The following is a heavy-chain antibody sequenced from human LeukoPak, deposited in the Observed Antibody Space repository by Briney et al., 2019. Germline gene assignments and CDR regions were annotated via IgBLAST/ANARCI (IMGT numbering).Heavy chain of an antibody. CDR3: ARRKKSGGNDWFDP. D-gene: IGHD1-1*01. V-gene: IGHV4-59*04. CDR1: GGSISSYY. Sequence: PSETLSLTCTVSGGSISSYYWSWIRQPPGKGLEWIGYIYYSGSTYYNPSLKSRVTISVDTSKNQFSLKLSSVTAADTAVYYCARRKKSGGNDWFDPWGQGTLVTVSS. J-gene: IGHJ5*02. CDR2: IYYSGST.